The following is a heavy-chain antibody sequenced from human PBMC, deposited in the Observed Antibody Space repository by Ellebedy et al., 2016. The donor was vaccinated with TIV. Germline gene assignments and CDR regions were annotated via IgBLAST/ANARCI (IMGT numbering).Heavy chain of an antibody. D-gene: IGHD3-10*01. CDR3: ARISYGSGSYQYDY. J-gene: IGHJ4*02. V-gene: IGHV4-34*01. CDR2: INHSGST. Sequence: MPSETLSLTCAVYGGSFSGYYWSWIRQPPGKGLEWIGEINHSGSTNYNPSLKSRVTVSVDTSKNQFSLKLSSVTAADTAVYYCARISYGSGSYQYDYWGQGTLVTVSS. CDR1: GGSFSGYY.